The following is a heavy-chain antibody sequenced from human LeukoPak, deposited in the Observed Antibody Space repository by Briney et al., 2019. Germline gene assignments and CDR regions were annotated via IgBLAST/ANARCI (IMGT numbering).Heavy chain of an antibody. V-gene: IGHV1-18*01. J-gene: IGHJ6*02. CDR3: ARLKVEVVPYYYYYGMDV. CDR1: GYTFTTYG. Sequence: ASVKVSCKTSGYTFTTYGISWLRQAPGQGLEWMGWISAHKGDTEYAQKFQGRVTMTRDTSTSTAYMELSSLRSEDTAVYYCARLKVEVVPYYYYYGMDVWGQGTTVTVSS. D-gene: IGHD2-2*01. CDR2: ISAHKGDT.